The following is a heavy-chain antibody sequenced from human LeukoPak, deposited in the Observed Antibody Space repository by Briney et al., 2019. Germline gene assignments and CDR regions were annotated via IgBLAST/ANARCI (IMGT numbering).Heavy chain of an antibody. Sequence: SVKVSCKASGGTFSSYAISWVRQAPGQGLEWMGRIIPILGIANYAQKFQGRVTITADKSTSTAYMELSSLRTEETAVYYCARSGYDILTSDYWGQGTLVTVSS. CDR1: GGTFSSYA. D-gene: IGHD3-9*01. CDR3: ARSGYDILTSDY. J-gene: IGHJ4*02. V-gene: IGHV1-69*04. CDR2: IIPILGIA.